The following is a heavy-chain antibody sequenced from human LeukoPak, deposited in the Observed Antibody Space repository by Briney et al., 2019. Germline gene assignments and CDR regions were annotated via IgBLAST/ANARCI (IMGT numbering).Heavy chain of an antibody. CDR1: GFAFGSYW. J-gene: IGHJ6*02. CDR2: THADGGRT. V-gene: IGHV3-43*02. Sequence: GGTLRLSCSASGFAFGSYWMSWVRQAPGKGLECVAHTHADGGRTFYADSVNGRFTISRDNGKNFLYLQMNSLTSDDTALYYCSTWAFYHGLDVWGQGTAVTVSS. CDR3: STWAFYHGLDV. D-gene: IGHD2/OR15-2a*01.